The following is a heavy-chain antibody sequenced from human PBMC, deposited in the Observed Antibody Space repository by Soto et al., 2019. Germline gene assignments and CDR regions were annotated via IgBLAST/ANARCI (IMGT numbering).Heavy chain of an antibody. CDR3: ARSSGVSTPDFDY. V-gene: IGHV3-30-3*01. CDR2: ISHDGSIK. CDR1: GFTFTLYA. J-gene: IGHJ4*02. Sequence: PGGSLRLSCAASGFTFTLYAIHWVRQAPGKGLEWVAVISHDGSIKYYTDSVKGRFTISRDNSLHTVYPQMNSLGPEDTAVYFCARSSGVSTPDFDYWGQGALVTVSS. D-gene: IGHD3-10*01.